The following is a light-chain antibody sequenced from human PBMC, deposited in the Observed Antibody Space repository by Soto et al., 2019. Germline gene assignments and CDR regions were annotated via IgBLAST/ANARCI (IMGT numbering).Light chain of an antibody. J-gene: IGKJ4*01. Sequence: DIQMTQSPSSVSSSVGDRVTITCRASQGISSWLAWYQQKPEKAPKLLIYATTSLQSAVPSRFSGSGSGTDFTLTISSLQPEDFAPYYCQPAISFPLSSGGGTKVEIK. CDR3: QPAISFPLS. CDR2: ATT. V-gene: IGKV1-12*01. CDR1: QGISSW.